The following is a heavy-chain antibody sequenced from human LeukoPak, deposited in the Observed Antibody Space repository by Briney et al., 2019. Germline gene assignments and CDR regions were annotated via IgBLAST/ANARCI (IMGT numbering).Heavy chain of an antibody. Sequence: PGGSLRLSCAASGFTFSSYGMHWVRQAPGKGLEWVAVIWYDGSNKYYADSVKGRFTISRDNSKNTLYPQMNSLRAEDAAVYYCARGDKYSSGYYFDYWGQGTLVTVSS. V-gene: IGHV3-33*01. CDR3: ARGDKYSSGYYFDY. CDR1: GFTFSSYG. CDR2: IWYDGSNK. D-gene: IGHD6-19*01. J-gene: IGHJ4*02.